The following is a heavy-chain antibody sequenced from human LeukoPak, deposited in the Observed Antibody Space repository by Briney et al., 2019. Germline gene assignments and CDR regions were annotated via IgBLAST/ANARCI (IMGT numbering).Heavy chain of an antibody. Sequence: GGSLRLSCAAPGFTFSSYSMSSVRQAPGKGLEWVSSISSSSSYIYYADSVKGRFTISRDNAKNSLYLQMNSLRAEDTAVYYCVRGMGITMIDYWGQGTLVTVSS. J-gene: IGHJ4*02. D-gene: IGHD3-22*01. CDR2: ISSSSSYI. CDR3: VRGMGITMIDY. CDR1: GFTFSSYS. V-gene: IGHV3-21*01.